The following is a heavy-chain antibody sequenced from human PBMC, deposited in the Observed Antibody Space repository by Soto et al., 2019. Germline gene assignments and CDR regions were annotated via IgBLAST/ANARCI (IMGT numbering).Heavy chain of an antibody. J-gene: IGHJ5*02. CDR3: ARLEAAAGRSLAP. D-gene: IGHD6-13*01. Sequence: QVQLQESGPGLVKPSETLSLTCTVSGGSISSYYWSWIRQPPGKGLEWIGYIYYSGSTNYNPSLKSRVTISVDTSKNQFSLKLSSVTAADTAVYYCARLEAAAGRSLAPWGQGTLVTVSS. CDR1: GGSISSYY. V-gene: IGHV4-59*08. CDR2: IYYSGST.